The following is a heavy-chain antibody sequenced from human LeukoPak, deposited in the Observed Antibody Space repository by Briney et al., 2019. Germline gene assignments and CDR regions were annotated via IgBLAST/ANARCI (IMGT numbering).Heavy chain of an antibody. D-gene: IGHD6-19*01. CDR1: GGSISSYY. Sequence: SETLSLTCTVSGGSISSYYWSWIRQPPGKGLEWIGYIYYSGSTNYNPSLKSRVTISVDTSKNQFSLKLSSVTAADTAVYYCARESSGWAHFDYWGQGTLVTVSS. J-gene: IGHJ4*02. CDR3: ARESSGWAHFDY. CDR2: IYYSGST. V-gene: IGHV4-59*01.